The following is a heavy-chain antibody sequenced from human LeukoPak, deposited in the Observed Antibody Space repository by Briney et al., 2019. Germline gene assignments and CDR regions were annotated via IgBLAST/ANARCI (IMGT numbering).Heavy chain of an antibody. D-gene: IGHD3-3*01. CDR2: INHSGST. Sequence: SETLSLTCAVYGGSFSGYYWSWIRQPPGKGLEWIGEINHSGSTNYNPSLKSRVTISVDTSKNQFSLKLNSVTAADTAVYYCARVGKITIFGVVINRLPNWFDPWGQGTLVTVSS. CDR1: GGSFSGYY. V-gene: IGHV4-34*01. CDR3: ARVGKITIFGVVINRLPNWFDP. J-gene: IGHJ5*02.